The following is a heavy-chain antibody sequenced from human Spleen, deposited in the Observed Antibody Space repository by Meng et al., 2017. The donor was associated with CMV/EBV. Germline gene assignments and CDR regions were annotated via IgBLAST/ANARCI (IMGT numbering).Heavy chain of an antibody. Sequence: GGSLRLSCAASGFTFSRYAMTWVRQAPGKGLEWVSTVYSGGGTTYYADSVKGRFTISRDISKNTLYLQMNSLRPEDTAVFYCARTRGASGGPQDGMDVWGQGTTVTVSS. CDR3: ARTRGASGGPQDGMDV. CDR1: GFTFSRYA. D-gene: IGHD3-10*01. CDR2: VYSGGGTT. J-gene: IGHJ6*02. V-gene: IGHV3-23*05.